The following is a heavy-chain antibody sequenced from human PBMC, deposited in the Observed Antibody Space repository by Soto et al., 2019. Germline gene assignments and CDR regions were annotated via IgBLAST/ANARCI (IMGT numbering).Heavy chain of an antibody. Sequence: PGGSLRLSCTASGFTFGDYAMSWVRQAPGKGLEWVGFIRSKAYGGTTEYAASVKGRFTISRDDSKSIAYLQMNSLKTEDTAVYYCNAYGWFDPWGQGTLVTVSS. D-gene: IGHD2-8*01. CDR1: GFTFGDYA. V-gene: IGHV3-49*04. CDR2: IRSKAYGGTT. J-gene: IGHJ5*02. CDR3: NAYGWFDP.